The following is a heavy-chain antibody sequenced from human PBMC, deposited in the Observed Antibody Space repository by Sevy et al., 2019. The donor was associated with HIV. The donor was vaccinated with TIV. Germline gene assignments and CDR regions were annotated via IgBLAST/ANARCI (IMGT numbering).Heavy chain of an antibody. J-gene: IGHJ3*02. CDR3: ATIRSSAVADFRDAFDI. Sequence: ASVKVSCKVSGYTLTELSMHWVQQAPGKGLEWMGGFDPEDGETIYAQKFQGRVTMTEDTSTDTAYMELSSLRSEDTAVYYCATIRSSAVADFRDAFDIWGQGTMVTVSS. CDR1: GYTLTELS. D-gene: IGHD6-19*01. V-gene: IGHV1-24*01. CDR2: FDPEDGET.